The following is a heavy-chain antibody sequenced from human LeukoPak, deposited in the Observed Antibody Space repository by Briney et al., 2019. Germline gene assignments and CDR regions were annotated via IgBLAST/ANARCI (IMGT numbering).Heavy chain of an antibody. Sequence: GGSLRLSCAASGFTFSNSWMSWVRQAPGEGLEWVATIKPDGSAQYYVDSVKGRFTISRDKAKNSLFLQINSLRAEDTAVYYCTREEYSGSAPFDYWGQGTLVTVSS. J-gene: IGHJ4*02. V-gene: IGHV3-7*01. D-gene: IGHD1-26*01. CDR1: GFTFSNSW. CDR2: IKPDGSAQ. CDR3: TREEYSGSAPFDY.